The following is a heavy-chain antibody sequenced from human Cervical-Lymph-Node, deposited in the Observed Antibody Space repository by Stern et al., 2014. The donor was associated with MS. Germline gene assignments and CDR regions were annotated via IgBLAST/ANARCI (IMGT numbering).Heavy chain of an antibody. J-gene: IGHJ4*02. CDR3: ARHQGGIAAN. D-gene: IGHD6-13*01. CDR1: GGTFSTFD. Sequence: VQLVESGAEVKKPGSSMKVSCKASGGTFSTFDIIWVRQAPGQGLELLGGISPLFGTTNYVQKFQGRVTMTADESTSPAYMELNSLRSEDTAVYYCARHQGGIAANWGQGTLVTVSS. V-gene: IGHV1-69*01. CDR2: ISPLFGTT.